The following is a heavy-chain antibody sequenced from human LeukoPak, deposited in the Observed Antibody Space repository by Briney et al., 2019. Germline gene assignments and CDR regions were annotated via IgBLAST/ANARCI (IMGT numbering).Heavy chain of an antibody. D-gene: IGHD2-15*01. V-gene: IGHV1-2*02. CDR2: INPNSGGT. J-gene: IGHJ1*01. CDR3: TLAATPEPEYFQH. CDR1: GYTFTGYY. Sequence: GASVKVSCKASGYTFTGYYMHWVRQAPGQGLEWMGWINPNSGGTNYAQKFQGRVTMTRDTSISTAYMELSRLRSDDTAVYYCTLAATPEPEYFQHWGQGTLVTVSS.